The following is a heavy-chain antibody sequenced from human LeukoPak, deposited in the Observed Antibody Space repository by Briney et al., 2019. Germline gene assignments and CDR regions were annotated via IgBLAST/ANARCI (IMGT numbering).Heavy chain of an antibody. Sequence: PSQTLSLTCTVSGGSISSGSYYWSWIRQPAGKGLEWIGRIYTSGSTNYNPSLKSRVTISVDTSKNQFSLKLSSVTAADTAVYYCARPRSGYYDALDIWGQGTMVTVSS. D-gene: IGHD3-3*01. CDR3: ARPRSGYYDALDI. CDR2: IYTSGST. V-gene: IGHV4-61*02. CDR1: GGSISSGSYY. J-gene: IGHJ3*02.